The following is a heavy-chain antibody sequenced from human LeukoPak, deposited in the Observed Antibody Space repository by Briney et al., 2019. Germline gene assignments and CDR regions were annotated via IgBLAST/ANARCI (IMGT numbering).Heavy chain of an antibody. CDR2: IYYSGST. CDR1: GGSISSGSYY. V-gene: IGHV4-61*01. CDR3: ARGDRAAWYFDL. J-gene: IGHJ2*01. Sequence: SQTLSLTCTVSGGSISSGSYYWSWIRQPPGKGLEWIGYIYYSGSTNYNPSLKSRVIISVDTSKNQFSLKLSSVTAADTAVYYCARGDRAAWYFDLWGRGTLVTVSS.